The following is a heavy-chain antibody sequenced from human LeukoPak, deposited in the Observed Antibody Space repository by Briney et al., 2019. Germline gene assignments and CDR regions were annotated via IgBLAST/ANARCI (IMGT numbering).Heavy chain of an antibody. D-gene: IGHD2-2*01. CDR3: ARVGRAIVVVPAAMPTRYNWFDP. CDR1: GGSISNYY. CDR2: NSGST. Sequence: PSETLSLTCTVSGGSISNYYWSWIRQPPGKGLEWIGYNSGSTNYNPSLKSRVTISVDTSKNQFSLKLSSVTAADTAVYYCARVGRAIVVVPAAMPTRYNWFDPWGQGTLVTVSS. V-gene: IGHV4-59*01. J-gene: IGHJ5*02.